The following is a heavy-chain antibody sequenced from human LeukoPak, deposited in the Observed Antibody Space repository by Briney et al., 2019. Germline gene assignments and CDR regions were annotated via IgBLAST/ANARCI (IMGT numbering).Heavy chain of an antibody. Sequence: PGGSLRLSCAASGFIFTNYPIHWVRQTPDKGLECVAIMSIDGNTKYYADSVKGRFTISRDNSKNTLYLQMNSLRAEDTAVYYCETGGLRFLESSNYWGQGTLVTVSS. J-gene: IGHJ4*02. D-gene: IGHD3-3*01. CDR2: MSIDGNTK. CDR1: GFIFTNYP. CDR3: ETGGLRFLESSNY. V-gene: IGHV3-30*17.